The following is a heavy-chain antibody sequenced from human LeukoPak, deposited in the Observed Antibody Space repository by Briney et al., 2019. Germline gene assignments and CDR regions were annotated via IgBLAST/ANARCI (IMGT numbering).Heavy chain of an antibody. V-gene: IGHV3-33*01. J-gene: IGHJ2*01. Sequence: GRSLRLSCAASGFTFSSYGMHWVRQAPGKGLEWVAVMWYDGSKRYYAESVKGRFTISRDNSKNTLYLQMDSLRAEDTAVYYCARDIYKNGYRYFDLWGRGTLVTASS. CDR1: GFTFSSYG. CDR3: ARDIYKNGYRYFDL. CDR2: MWYDGSKR. D-gene: IGHD1-1*01.